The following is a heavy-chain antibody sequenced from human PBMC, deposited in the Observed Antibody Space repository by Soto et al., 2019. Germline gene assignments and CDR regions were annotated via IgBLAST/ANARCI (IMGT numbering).Heavy chain of an antibody. CDR2: IFYSGST. CDR3: ARRYSSGFDY. V-gene: IGHV4-59*08. J-gene: IGHJ4*02. D-gene: IGHD6-19*01. Sequence: QVQLQESGPGLVKPSETLSLTCTVSGGSISSYYWSWIRQPPGKGLEWIGYIFYSGSTNYNPSLKSRVTISVDTSKNQFSLKQSSVTAADTAVYYCARRYSSGFDYWGQGTLVTVSS. CDR1: GGSISSYY.